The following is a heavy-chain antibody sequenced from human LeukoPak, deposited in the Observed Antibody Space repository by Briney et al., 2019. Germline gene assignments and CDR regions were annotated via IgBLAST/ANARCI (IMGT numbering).Heavy chain of an antibody. V-gene: IGHV4-4*07. J-gene: IGHJ3*02. CDR3: ARGLGFCSGGTCYDAFDI. CDR1: SGPISTYY. D-gene: IGHD2-15*01. Sequence: SETLSLTCTVSSGPISTYYWSWIRQAAGKGLEWIGRIYTSGSTNFNPSLKSRVTMSLDTSKNQFSLKLTSVTAADTAVYYWARGLGFCSGGTCYDAFDIWGQGTMVIVSS. CDR2: IYTSGST.